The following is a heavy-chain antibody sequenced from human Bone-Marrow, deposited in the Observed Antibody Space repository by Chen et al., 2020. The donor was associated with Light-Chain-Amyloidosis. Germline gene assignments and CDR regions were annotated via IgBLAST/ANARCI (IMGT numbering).Heavy chain of an antibody. V-gene: IGHV3-23*04. CDR1: GFAFSSYA. Sequence: EVQLVESGGGLLQRGGSLRLSCAASGFAFSSYAMSWVRQAPGKGLEWVSTISGSGGSSVDGDSVKGRLTISRDNSKYALFLQMNSLRAEDTAVYYCAKDISYDDILPGYPADAFDIWGQGTMVTVSS. CDR2: ISGSGGSS. D-gene: IGHD3-9*01. CDR3: AKDISYDDILPGYPADAFDI. J-gene: IGHJ3*02.